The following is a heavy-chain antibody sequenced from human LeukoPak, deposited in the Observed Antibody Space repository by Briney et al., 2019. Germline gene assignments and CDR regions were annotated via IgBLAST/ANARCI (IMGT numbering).Heavy chain of an antibody. J-gene: IGHJ3*02. CDR3: TKSDGYGLIRI. Sequence: SETLSLTCAVYGGSFSGYYWSWIRQPPGKGLEWIGEINHSGSTNYNPSLKSRVTISLDTSKNQFSLKVISVTAADTAAYYCTKSDGYGLIRICGRGTMVTVSS. D-gene: IGHD3-10*01. CDR1: GGSFSGYY. V-gene: IGHV4-34*03. CDR2: INHSGST.